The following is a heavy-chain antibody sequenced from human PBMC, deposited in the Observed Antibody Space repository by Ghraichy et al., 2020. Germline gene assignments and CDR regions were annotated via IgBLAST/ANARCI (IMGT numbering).Heavy chain of an antibody. CDR1: GGTFSSYA. CDR3: ARAQASSSWYDYYYGMDV. V-gene: IGHV1-69*04. CDR2: IIPILGIA. Sequence: SVKVSCKASGGTFSSYAISWVRQAPGQGLEWMGRIIPILGIANYAQKFQGRVTITADKSTSTAYMELSSLRSEDTAVYYCARAQASSSWYDYYYGMDVWGQGTTVTVSS. D-gene: IGHD6-13*01. J-gene: IGHJ6*02.